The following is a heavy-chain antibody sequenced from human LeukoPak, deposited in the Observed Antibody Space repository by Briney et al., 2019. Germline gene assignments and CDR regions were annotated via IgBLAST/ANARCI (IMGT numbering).Heavy chain of an antibody. V-gene: IGHV3-53*01. CDR2: IYSGGST. D-gene: IGHD4-17*01. J-gene: IGHJ4*02. CDR1: GFTVSSNY. CDR3: ARPDDYGDYSLDY. Sequence: GGSLRLSCAASGFTVSSNYMSWVRQAPGKGLEWVSVIYSGGSTYYADSVKGRFTTSRDNSKNTLYLQMNSLRAEDTAVYYCARPDDYGDYSLDYWGQGTLVTVSS.